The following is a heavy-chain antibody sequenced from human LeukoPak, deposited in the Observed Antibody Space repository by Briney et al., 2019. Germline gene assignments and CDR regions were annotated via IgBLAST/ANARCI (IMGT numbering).Heavy chain of an antibody. Sequence: GGSLRLSCAASGFTFSSYWMHWVRQAPGKGLVRVSRINSDGSSATYADSVKGRFTISRDNAKNTLYLQMNSLRAEDTAVYYCAAYCSSPTCYRPYYWGQGTLVPVSS. V-gene: IGHV3-74*01. J-gene: IGHJ4*02. CDR1: GFTFSSYW. D-gene: IGHD2-2*01. CDR3: AAYCSSPTCYRPYY. CDR2: INSDGSSA.